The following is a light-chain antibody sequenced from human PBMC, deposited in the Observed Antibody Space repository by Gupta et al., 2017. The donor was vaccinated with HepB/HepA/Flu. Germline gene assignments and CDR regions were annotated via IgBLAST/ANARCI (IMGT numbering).Light chain of an antibody. CDR1: QSVLYSSNNKNY. J-gene: IGKJ1*01. Sequence: DIVMTQAPDSLPVSLGERATINCKSSQSVLYSSNNKNYLAWYQQKPGQPPTLLIYWASSRESGVPDIFSGSGSGTDFTLTISRLQAEDVAVYYCQQEDSTPMAFGQGTKVEIK. CDR2: WAS. V-gene: IGKV4-1*01. CDR3: QQEDSTPMA.